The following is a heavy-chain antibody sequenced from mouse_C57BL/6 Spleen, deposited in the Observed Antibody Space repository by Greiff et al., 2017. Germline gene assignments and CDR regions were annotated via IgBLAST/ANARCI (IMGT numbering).Heavy chain of an antibody. CDR1: GFTFSSYG. J-gene: IGHJ1*03. CDR2: ISSGGSYT. D-gene: IGHD2-2*01. CDR3: ARQAGYYWYFDV. V-gene: IGHV5-6*02. Sequence: DVKLVESGGDLVKPGGSLKLSCAASGFTFSSYGMSWVRQTPDKRLEWVATISSGGSYTYYPDSVKGRFTISRDKSKNTLYLQMSSLKSEDTAMDCCARQAGYYWYFDVWGTGTTVTVSS.